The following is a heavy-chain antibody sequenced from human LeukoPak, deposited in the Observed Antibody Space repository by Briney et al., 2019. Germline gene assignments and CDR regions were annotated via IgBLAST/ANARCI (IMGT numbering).Heavy chain of an antibody. CDR1: GGSFSSYY. J-gene: IGHJ6*03. CDR3: ARLDYYDSSGYYAIWGEHLGGYYYMDV. Sequence: SETLSLTCTLSGGSFSSYYWSWIRQPPGKGLEWIGYIYYSGSTNYNPSLKSRVTISVDTSKNQFSLKLSSVTATDTAVYYCARLDYYDSSGYYAIWGEHLGGYYYMDVWGKGTTVTVSS. V-gene: IGHV4-59*01. D-gene: IGHD3-22*01. CDR2: IYYSGST.